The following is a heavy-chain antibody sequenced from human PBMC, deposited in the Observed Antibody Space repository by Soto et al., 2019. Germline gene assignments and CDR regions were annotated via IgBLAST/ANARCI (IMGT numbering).Heavy chain of an antibody. Sequence: PSETLSLTCTVSGGSISSSSYYWGWIRQPPGKGLEWIGSIYYSGNAYYNPSLQTRVTISLAKSKSQFSLKLNSVTAADSAVYFCARLEGLATISYYFDFWGPGALVTVSS. V-gene: IGHV4-39*01. CDR3: ARLEGLATISYYFDF. D-gene: IGHD3-9*01. J-gene: IGHJ4*02. CDR2: IYYSGNA. CDR1: GGSISSSSYY.